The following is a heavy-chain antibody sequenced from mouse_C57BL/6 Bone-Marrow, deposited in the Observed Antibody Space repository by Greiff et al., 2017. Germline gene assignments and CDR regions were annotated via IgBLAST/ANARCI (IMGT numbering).Heavy chain of an antibody. D-gene: IGHD1-1*01. CDR3: ARSLLLFAY. J-gene: IGHJ3*01. V-gene: IGHV1-5*01. CDR2: IYPGNSDT. CDR1: GYTFTSYW. Sequence: VQLKQSGTVLARPGASVKMSCKTSGYTFTSYWMHWVKQRPGQGLEWIGAIYPGNSDTSYNQKFKGKATLTADKSSSTAYMELRSLTSEDSAVYFCARSLLLFAYWGQGTLVTVSA.